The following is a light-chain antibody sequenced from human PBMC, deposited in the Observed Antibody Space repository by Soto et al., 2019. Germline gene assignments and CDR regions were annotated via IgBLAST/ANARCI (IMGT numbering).Light chain of an antibody. Sequence: LMTQSPHTVSVSPGEGVTLSCRSSQTISNDSASYQQKPGQAPRLLIYGASTRATGVPARFSGGGSGTEFTLTISSLQSEDFAFYYCQQNNKWPPVTFGGGTKVDIK. CDR1: QTISND. CDR2: GAS. CDR3: QQNNKWPPVT. V-gene: IGKV3-15*01. J-gene: IGKJ4*01.